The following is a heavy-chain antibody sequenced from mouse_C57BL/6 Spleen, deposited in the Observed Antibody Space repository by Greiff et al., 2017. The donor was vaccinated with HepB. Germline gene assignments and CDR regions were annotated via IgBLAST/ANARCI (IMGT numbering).Heavy chain of an antibody. CDR1: GYSFTGYF. D-gene: IGHD4-1*01. V-gene: IGHV1-20*01. CDR3: ARCTLTGTGDYFDY. J-gene: IGHJ2*01. CDR2: INPYNGDT. Sequence: VQLKQSGPELVKPGDSVKISCKASGYSFTGYFMNWVMQSHGKSLEWIGRINPYNGDTFYNQKFKGKATLTVDKSSSTAHMELRSLTSEDSAVYYCARCTLTGTGDYFDYWGQGTTLTVSS.